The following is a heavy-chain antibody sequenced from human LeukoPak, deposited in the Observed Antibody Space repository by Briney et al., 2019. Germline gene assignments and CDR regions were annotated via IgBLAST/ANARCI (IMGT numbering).Heavy chain of an antibody. D-gene: IGHD2/OR15-2a*01. CDR2: IIPIFGTA. CDR1: GGTFSSYA. Sequence: ASVKVSCKASGGTFSSYAISWVRRAPGQGLEWMGRIIPIFGTANYAQKFQGRVTITTDESTSTAYMELSSLRSEDTAVYYCTTEYYASGALTPIDYWGQGTPVTVSS. V-gene: IGHV1-69*05. CDR3: TTEYYASGALTPIDY. J-gene: IGHJ4*02.